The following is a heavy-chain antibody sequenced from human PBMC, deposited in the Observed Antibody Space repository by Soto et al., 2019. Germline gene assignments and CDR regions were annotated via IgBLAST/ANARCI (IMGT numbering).Heavy chain of an antibody. CDR3: VKSFFYDSSGYHYGLFDH. D-gene: IGHD3-22*01. V-gene: IGHV3-30*18. CDR1: GFTFSKYA. J-gene: IGHJ4*02. CDR2: VSFDGNNR. Sequence: QVQLVESGGGVVQPGRSLRLSCAASGFTFSKYAMYWVLQAPGRGPEWVAVVSFDGNNRFHADSVRGRFTISRDNSKSTLFLQMDSLRVEDTAVYYCVKSFFYDSSGYHYGLFDHWGQGALVTVSS.